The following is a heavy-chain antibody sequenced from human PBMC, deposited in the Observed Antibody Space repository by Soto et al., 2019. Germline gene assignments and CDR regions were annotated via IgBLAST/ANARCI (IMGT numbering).Heavy chain of an antibody. CDR1: GYSISRGYY. V-gene: IGHV4-38-2*01. CDR3: ASPALMGLDFDD. Sequence: SETLSLTCAVSGYSISRGYYWGWIRQPPGKGLEWIGSIYHSGSTYYNPSLKSRVTISVDTSKNQFSLKLSSVTAADTAVYYCASPALMGLDFDDWGQGTLVTVS. CDR2: IYHSGST. J-gene: IGHJ4*02. D-gene: IGHD3-10*01.